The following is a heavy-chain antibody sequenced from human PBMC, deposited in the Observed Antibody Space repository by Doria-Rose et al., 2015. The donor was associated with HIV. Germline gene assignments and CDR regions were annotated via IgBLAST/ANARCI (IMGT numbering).Heavy chain of an antibody. CDR3: ARIKSSRWYHKYYFDF. CDR2: HFSDDER. V-gene: IGHV2-26*01. J-gene: IGHJ4*02. D-gene: IGHD6-13*01. Sequence: SGPVLVKPTETLTLTCTVSGVSLSSPGMGVSWIRQPPGKALEWLANHFSDDERSYHTSLKSRLTISRGTSKSQVVLTMTDMDPVDTATYYCARIKSSRWYHKYYFDFWGQGTLVIVSA. CDR1: GVSLSSPGMG.